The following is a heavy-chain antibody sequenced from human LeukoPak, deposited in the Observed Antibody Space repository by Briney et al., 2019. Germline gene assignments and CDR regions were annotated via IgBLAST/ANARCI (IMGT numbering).Heavy chain of an antibody. CDR3: ARDRVAITMVRGVINDAFDI. J-gene: IGHJ3*02. CDR1: GYTFTSYY. D-gene: IGHD3-10*01. Sequence: RASVKVSCKASGYTFTSYYMHWVRQAPGQGLEWKGIINPSGGSTSYAQKFQGRVTMTRDTSTSTVYMELSSLRSEDTAVYYCARDRVAITMVRGVINDAFDIWGQGTIVTVSS. V-gene: IGHV1-46*01. CDR2: INPSGGST.